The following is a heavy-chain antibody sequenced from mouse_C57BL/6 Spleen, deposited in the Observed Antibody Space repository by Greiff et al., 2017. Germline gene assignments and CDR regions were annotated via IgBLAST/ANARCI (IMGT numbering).Heavy chain of an antibody. CDR2: INPNNGGT. V-gene: IGHV1-18*01. J-gene: IGHJ4*01. D-gene: IGHD1-1*01. Sequence: EVQLQQSGPALVKPGASVKIPCKASGYTFTAYNMDWVKQSHGKSLEWIGDINPNNGGTIYNQKFKGKATLTVDKSSSTAYMELRSLTSEDTAVYYCARREWALRGAMDYWGQGTSVTVSS. CDR3: ARREWALRGAMDY. CDR1: GYTFTAYN.